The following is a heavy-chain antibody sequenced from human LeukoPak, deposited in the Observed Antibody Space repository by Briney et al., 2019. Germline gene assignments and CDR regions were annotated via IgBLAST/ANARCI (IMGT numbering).Heavy chain of an antibody. CDR2: ISTKSDYI. J-gene: IGHJ4*02. CDR3: ARVGGEYVVSDY. Sequence: GGSLRLSCAGSGITFRYYSMTWVRQAPGKGLEWVSSISTKSDYIHYADSVKGRFTISRDNANNSVYLQMNSLTAEDTAVYYCARVGGEYVVSDYWGQGTLVAVSS. D-gene: IGHD3-16*01. CDR1: GITFRYYS. V-gene: IGHV3-21*01.